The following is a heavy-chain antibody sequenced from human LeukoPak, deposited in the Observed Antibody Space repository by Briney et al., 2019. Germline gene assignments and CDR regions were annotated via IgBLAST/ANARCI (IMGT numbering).Heavy chain of an antibody. Sequence: AVGSLRLSCAASGFIFSRNGIHWVRQAPGKGLEWVAVVSYDGTETKYADSVKGRLNLSRDNSKNTVYLQMNSLTFEDTAVYYCARSARGVIFDVWGKGTTVTVSS. CDR1: GFIFSRNG. D-gene: IGHD3-10*01. J-gene: IGHJ6*04. CDR2: VSYDGTET. CDR3: ARSARGVIFDV. V-gene: IGHV3-30*03.